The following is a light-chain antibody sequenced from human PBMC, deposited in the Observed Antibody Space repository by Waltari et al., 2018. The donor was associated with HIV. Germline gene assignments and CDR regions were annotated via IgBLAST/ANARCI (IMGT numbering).Light chain of an antibody. CDR2: CAS. J-gene: IGKJ1*01. V-gene: IGKV3-15*01. CDR3: QQYNNWPAKT. Sequence: ELVMTQSPATLSVSPGERVNLSFRASQSVRSNLAWYQQKPGQAPRLLIYCASTSATGIPARFGGSGSGTEFTLTISSLQSEDFAVNYCQQYNNWPAKTFGHGTKVEIK. CDR1: QSVRSN.